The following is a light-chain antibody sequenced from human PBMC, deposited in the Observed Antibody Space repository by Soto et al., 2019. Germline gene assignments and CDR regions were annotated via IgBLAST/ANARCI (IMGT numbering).Light chain of an antibody. V-gene: IGLV2-14*03. CDR2: DVI. CDR1: SSDIGGYEY. J-gene: IGLJ3*02. CDR3: FSYTSSSTWV. Sequence: QSALTQPASVSGSPGQSITISCTGSSSDIGGYEYVSWYQHHPGKAPQLIIFDVINRPSGVSNRFSGSKSGNTASLTIFGLQAEDEADYYCFSYTSSSTWVFGGGTKLTVL.